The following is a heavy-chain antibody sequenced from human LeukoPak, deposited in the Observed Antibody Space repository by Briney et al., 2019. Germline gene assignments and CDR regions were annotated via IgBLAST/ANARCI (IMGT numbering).Heavy chain of an antibody. Sequence: SVKVSCKASGGTFSSYAISWVRQAPGQGLEWMGGIIPIFGTANYAQKFQGRVTITADESTSTAYMELSSLRAEDTALYYCAKDSHGYYRHFDYWGQGTLVTVSS. CDR2: IIPIFGTA. J-gene: IGHJ4*02. D-gene: IGHD3-3*01. CDR3: AKDSHGYYRHFDY. V-gene: IGHV1-69*13. CDR1: GGTFSSYA.